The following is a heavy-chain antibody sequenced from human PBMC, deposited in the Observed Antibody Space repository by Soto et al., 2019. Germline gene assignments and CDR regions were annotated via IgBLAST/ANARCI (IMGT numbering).Heavy chain of an antibody. V-gene: IGHV1-69*01. D-gene: IGHD3-3*01. Sequence: QVQLLQSGAEVKKAGSSLKVSCKASGATFSSFAFSWVRQAPGQGLEWMGVIIPIFDTIKFARKFQGRVTLTADESTGTAYMELDRLTSEDTAVYYCASPLRWSGYYIAFDYWGQGTLVIVSS. CDR1: GATFSSFA. CDR3: ASPLRWSGYYIAFDY. J-gene: IGHJ4*02. CDR2: IIPIFDTI.